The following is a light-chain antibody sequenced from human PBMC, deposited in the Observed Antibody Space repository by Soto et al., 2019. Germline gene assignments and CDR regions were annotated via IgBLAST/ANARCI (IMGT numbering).Light chain of an antibody. CDR1: QNINNW. J-gene: IGKJ1*01. CDR3: QHYNSYSEA. V-gene: IGKV1-5*03. CDR2: KAS. Sequence: DIQMTQSPSTLPVSVGDRVTITCRASQNINNWLAWYQQKPGKGPSLLIYKASNLESGVSSRFSGSGSGTEFTLAISSLQPDDFATYYCQHYNSYSEAFGQGTKVDIK.